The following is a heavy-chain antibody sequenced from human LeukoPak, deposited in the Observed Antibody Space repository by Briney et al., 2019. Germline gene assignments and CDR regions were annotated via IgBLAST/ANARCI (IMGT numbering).Heavy chain of an antibody. J-gene: IGHJ4*02. V-gene: IGHV4-59*08. Sequence: SQTLSLTCTVSGGSISNYYWSWIRQPPGKGLEWIGYIYYTGSTNYNPSLRSRVTISVDTSKDQFSLKLSSVTAADTAVYYGVLAVAGSEFDYWGQGTLVTVSS. CDR1: GGSISNYY. CDR3: VLAVAGSEFDY. CDR2: IYYTGST. D-gene: IGHD6-19*01.